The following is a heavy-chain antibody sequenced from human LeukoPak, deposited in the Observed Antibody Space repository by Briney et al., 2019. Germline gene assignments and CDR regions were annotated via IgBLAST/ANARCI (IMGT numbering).Heavy chain of an antibody. CDR2: IDHSGST. J-gene: IGHJ4*02. Sequence: SETLSLTCAVYGGSFSGYYWSWIRQPPGKGLEWIGEIDHSGSTNYNPSLKSRVTISVDTSKNQFSLKLSSVTAADTAVYYCARGGGDWSYDYWGQGTLVTVSS. V-gene: IGHV4-34*01. CDR3: ARGGGDWSYDY. CDR1: GGSFSGYY. D-gene: IGHD2-21*01.